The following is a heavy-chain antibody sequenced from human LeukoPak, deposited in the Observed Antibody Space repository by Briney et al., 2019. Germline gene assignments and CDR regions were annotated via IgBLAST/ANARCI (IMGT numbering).Heavy chain of an antibody. CDR2: ITPSGSDT. CDR3: ARKNYGSTMGWFDP. D-gene: IGHD3-10*01. J-gene: IGHJ5*02. Sequence: GGSLRLSCAGSGFIFNNYAMNWVRQAPGSGLEWVSSITPSGSDTYYADSVKGRFTISRDNSKNTLYLQMNSLRPEDTAVYYCARKNYGSTMGWFDPWGQGTLVTVSS. V-gene: IGHV3-23*01. CDR1: GFIFNNYA.